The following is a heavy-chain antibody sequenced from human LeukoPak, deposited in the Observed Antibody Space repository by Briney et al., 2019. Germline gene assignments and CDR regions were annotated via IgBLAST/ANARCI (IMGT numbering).Heavy chain of an antibody. CDR2: IYHSGST. D-gene: IGHD6-13*01. CDR3: ASPIYSSSWYWNQ. CDR1: GYSISSGYY. Sequence: PSETLSLTCTVSGYSISSGYYWGWIRQPPGKGLEWIGSIYHSGSTYYNPSLKSRVTISVDTSKNQFSLKLSSVTAADTAVYYCASPIYSSSWYWNQWGQGTLVTVSS. V-gene: IGHV4-38-2*02. J-gene: IGHJ4*02.